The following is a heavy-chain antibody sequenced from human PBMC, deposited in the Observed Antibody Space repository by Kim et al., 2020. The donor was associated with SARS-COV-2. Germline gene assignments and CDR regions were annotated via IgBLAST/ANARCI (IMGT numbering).Heavy chain of an antibody. D-gene: IGHD5-12*01. CDR2: ISSSSSYI. Sequence: GGSLRLSCAASGFTFSSYSMNWVRQAPGKGLEWVSSISSSSSYIYYADSVKGRFTISRDNAKNSLYLQMNSLRAEDTAVYYCARDILPTIKDGYAQGSVWGQGTLVTVSS. CDR3: ARDILPTIKDGYAQGSV. CDR1: GFTFSSYS. J-gene: IGHJ4*02. V-gene: IGHV3-21*01.